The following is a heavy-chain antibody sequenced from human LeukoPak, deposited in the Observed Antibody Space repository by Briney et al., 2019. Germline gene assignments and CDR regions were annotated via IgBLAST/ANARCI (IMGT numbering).Heavy chain of an antibody. V-gene: IGHV3-48*03. CDR3: ARERQSAAPDYYFDS. D-gene: IGHD6-13*01. CDR1: GFTFSSYE. Sequence: GGSLRLSCAASGFTFSSYEMNWVRQAPGTGLEWVSYISSSGSPIYYADSVKGRFTISRDNAKNSLYLQVNSLRAEDTALYYCARERQSAAPDYYFDSWGQGTLVTVSS. CDR2: ISSSGSPI. J-gene: IGHJ4*02.